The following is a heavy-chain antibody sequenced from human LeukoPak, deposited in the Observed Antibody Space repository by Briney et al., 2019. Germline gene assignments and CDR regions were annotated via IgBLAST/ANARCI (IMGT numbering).Heavy chain of an antibody. V-gene: IGHV4-34*01. D-gene: IGHD3-10*01. CDR1: GGSFSGYY. Sequence: SETLSLTCAVYGGSFSGYYWSWIRQPPGKGLEWIGEINHSGSTNYNPSLKSRVTISVDTSKNQFSLKLSSVTAADTAVYYCAGGLQLLWFGELYLARFDPWGQGTLVTVSS. CDR2: INHSGST. J-gene: IGHJ5*02. CDR3: AGGLQLLWFGELYLARFDP.